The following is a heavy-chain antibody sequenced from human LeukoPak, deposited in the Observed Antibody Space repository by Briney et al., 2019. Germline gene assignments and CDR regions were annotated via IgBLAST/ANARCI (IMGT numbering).Heavy chain of an antibody. V-gene: IGHV1-46*01. J-gene: IGHJ3*02. CDR1: GYTFTGYY. D-gene: IGHD6-19*01. Sequence: GASVKVSCKASGYTFTGYYMHWVRQAPGQGLEWMGIINPSGGSTSYAQKFQGRVTMTRDMSTSTVYMELSSLRSEDTAVYYCARGGIAVAGPNVYHDAFDIWGQGTMVTVSS. CDR2: INPSGGST. CDR3: ARGGIAVAGPNVYHDAFDI.